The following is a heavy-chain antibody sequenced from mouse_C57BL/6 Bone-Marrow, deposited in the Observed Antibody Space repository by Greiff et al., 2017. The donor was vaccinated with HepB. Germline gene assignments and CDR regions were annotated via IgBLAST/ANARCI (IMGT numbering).Heavy chain of an antibody. CDR3: AREGNYYGVYYAMDY. J-gene: IGHJ4*01. CDR2: IDPSDSYT. CDR1: GYTFTSYW. V-gene: IGHV1-50*01. Sequence: QVQLQQPGAELVKPGASVKLSCKASGYTFTSYWMQWVKQRPGQGLEWIGEIDPSDSYTNYNQKFKGKATLTVDTSSSTAYMQLSSLTSEDSAVYYCAREGNYYGVYYAMDYWGQGTSVTVS. D-gene: IGHD1-1*01.